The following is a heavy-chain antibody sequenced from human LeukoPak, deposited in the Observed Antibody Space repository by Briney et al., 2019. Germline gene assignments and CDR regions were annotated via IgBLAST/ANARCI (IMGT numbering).Heavy chain of an antibody. CDR1: GFTVSSNY. V-gene: IGHV3-66*01. CDR3: ARDRYSSSQNDY. CDR2: IYSGGST. J-gene: IGHJ4*02. Sequence: GGSLRLSCAASGFTVSSNYMSWVRQAPGKGLEWVSVIYSGGSTYYADSVKGRFTISRDNSKNTLYLQMNSLRAEDTAVYYCARDRYSSSQNDYWGQGTLVTVSS. D-gene: IGHD6-6*01.